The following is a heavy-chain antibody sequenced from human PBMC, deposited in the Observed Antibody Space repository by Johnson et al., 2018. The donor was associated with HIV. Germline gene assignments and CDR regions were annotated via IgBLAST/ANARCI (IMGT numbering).Heavy chain of an antibody. Sequence: QVQLVESGGGVVQPGRSLRLSCAASGFTFSSYAMHWVRQAPGKGLEWVAVISYDGSNKYYADSVKGRFTISRDNSKNTLYLQMNSLRAEDTAVYYCAVGAADAFDIWGQGTMVTVSS. D-gene: IGHD1-26*01. J-gene: IGHJ3*02. V-gene: IGHV3-30*14. CDR3: AVGAADAFDI. CDR2: ISYDGSNK. CDR1: GFTFSSYA.